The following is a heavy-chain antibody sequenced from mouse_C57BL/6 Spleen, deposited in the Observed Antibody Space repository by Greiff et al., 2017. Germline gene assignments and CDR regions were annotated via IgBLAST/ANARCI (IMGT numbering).Heavy chain of an antibody. D-gene: IGHD2-2*01. CDR3: AREGIYYGYDCARDY. V-gene: IGHV1-80*01. Sequence: QVQLQQSGAELVKPGASVKISCKASGYAFSSYWMNWVKQRPGKGLEWIGQIYPGDGDTNYNGKFKGKATLTADKSSSTAYMQLSSLTSEDSAVYFCAREGIYYGYDCARDYWGQGTSVTVSS. CDR2: IYPGDGDT. J-gene: IGHJ4*01. CDR1: GYAFSSYW.